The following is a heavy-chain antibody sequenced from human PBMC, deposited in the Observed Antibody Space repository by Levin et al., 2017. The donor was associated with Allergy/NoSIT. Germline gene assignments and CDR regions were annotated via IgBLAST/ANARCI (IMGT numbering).Heavy chain of an antibody. J-gene: IGHJ5*02. CDR1: GYSFTSYW. Sequence: GGSLRLSCKGSGYSFTSYWISWVRQMPGKGLEWMGRIDPSDSYTNYSPSFQGHVTISADKSISTAYLQWSSLKASDTAMYYCARQASSGWYEHWFDPWGQGTLVTVSS. CDR3: ARQASSGWYEHWFDP. V-gene: IGHV5-10-1*01. D-gene: IGHD6-19*01. CDR2: IDPSDSYT.